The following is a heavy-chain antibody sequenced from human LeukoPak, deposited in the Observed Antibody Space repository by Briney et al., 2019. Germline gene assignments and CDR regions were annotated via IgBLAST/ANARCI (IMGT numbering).Heavy chain of an antibody. V-gene: IGHV4-30-4*01. Sequence: SQTLSLTCTVSGGSISSGDYYWSWIRQPPGKGLEWIGYIYYSESTYYNPSLKSRVTISVDTSKNQFSLKLSSVTAADTAVYYCARGIPDYGVLFDPWGQGTLVTVSS. J-gene: IGHJ5*02. D-gene: IGHD4-17*01. CDR1: GGSISSGDYY. CDR2: IYYSEST. CDR3: ARGIPDYGVLFDP.